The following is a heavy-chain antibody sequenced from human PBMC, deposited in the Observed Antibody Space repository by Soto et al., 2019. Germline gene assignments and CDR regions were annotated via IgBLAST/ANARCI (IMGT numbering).Heavy chain of an antibody. CDR1: GDTFTNYA. CDR2: IIPIYGTA. CDR3: ARDLGGCSAGSCRYNWLDS. D-gene: IGHD2-15*01. J-gene: IGHJ5*01. Sequence: QVQLVQSGAEVKKPGSSVKVSCKASGDTFTNYAISWVRQAPGRGLEWMGGIIPIYGTAHYAQKFQDRVTITADTSTSTADMELSSLRPEDTAVYYCARDLGGCSAGSCRYNWLDSWGQGTLVTVSS. V-gene: IGHV1-69*06.